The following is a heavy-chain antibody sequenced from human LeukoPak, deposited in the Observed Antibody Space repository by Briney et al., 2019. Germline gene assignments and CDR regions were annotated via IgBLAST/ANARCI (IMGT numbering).Heavy chain of an antibody. D-gene: IGHD5-18*01. CDR2: ISAYNGNT. CDR1: RYTFTSYG. Sequence: ASVSVSCKASRYTFTSYGISWVRQAPGQGVEWRGWISAYNGNTNYAQKFLDRVTMTTDTPTSTAYMELRSLRSDDTAVYYCARDFVDTVMVVDYWGEGTLVTVSS. V-gene: IGHV1-18*01. CDR3: ARDFVDTVMVVDY. J-gene: IGHJ4*02.